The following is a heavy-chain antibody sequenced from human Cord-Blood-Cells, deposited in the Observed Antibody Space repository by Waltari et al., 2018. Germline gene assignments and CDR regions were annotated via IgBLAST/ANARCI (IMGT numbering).Heavy chain of an antibody. CDR3: ARDLDWKFHAFDI. Sequence: QVQLQESGPGLVKPSETLSLTCPVSGGSISSYYWSWIRQPPGKGLEWIGYIYYSGGINYNPSLQRRVPIALDSSKNQFFLRLSSVTAADTAVYYCARDLDWKFHAFDIWGQGTMVTVSS. CDR1: GGSISSYY. V-gene: IGHV4-59*01. J-gene: IGHJ3*02. D-gene: IGHD3-3*01. CDR2: IYYSGGI.